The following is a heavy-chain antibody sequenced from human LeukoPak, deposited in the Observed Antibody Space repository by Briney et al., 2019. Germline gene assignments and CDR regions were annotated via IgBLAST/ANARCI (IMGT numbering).Heavy chain of an antibody. Sequence: GASVKVSCKASGYTFTSYDINWVRQATGQGLEWMGWMNPNSGNTGYAQKFQGRVTITRNTSISTAYMELSSLRSEDTAVYYCARGQRYFDWLSSYYYYMDVWGKGTTVTVSS. J-gene: IGHJ6*03. V-gene: IGHV1-8*03. CDR3: ARGQRYFDWLSSYYYYMDV. CDR2: MNPNSGNT. D-gene: IGHD3-9*01. CDR1: GYTFTSYD.